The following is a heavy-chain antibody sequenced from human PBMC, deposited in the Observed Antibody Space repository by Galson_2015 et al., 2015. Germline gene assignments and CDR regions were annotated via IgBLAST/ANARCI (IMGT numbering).Heavy chain of an antibody. V-gene: IGHV4-31*02. Sequence: QHPGKGLEWIGYIYYSGNTYYNPSLRSRATISFDMSKDQVSLKLTSVTAADTAVYYCAGVSCGADCFLYQYHMEVWGKGTTVTVS. CDR3: AGVSCGADCFLYQYHMEV. CDR2: IYYSGNT. D-gene: IGHD2-21*01. J-gene: IGHJ6*03.